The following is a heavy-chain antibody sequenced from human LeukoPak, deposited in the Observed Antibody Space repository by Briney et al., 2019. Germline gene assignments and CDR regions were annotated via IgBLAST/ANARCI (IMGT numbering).Heavy chain of an antibody. V-gene: IGHV3-21*01. CDR3: ARCVGSYSGTPYNCFDP. D-gene: IGHD1-26*01. CDR1: GFTFSSSS. J-gene: IGHJ5*02. Sequence: PGGSLRLSWSPSGFTFSSSSMGSVRQAPGKGLGCDSSIISSSSYIYYAGSVRGRFTISRDNAKNSLYLQMNSLRAEDMAVYCCARCVGSYSGTPYNCFDPWGQGTLVTVSS. CDR2: IISSSSYI.